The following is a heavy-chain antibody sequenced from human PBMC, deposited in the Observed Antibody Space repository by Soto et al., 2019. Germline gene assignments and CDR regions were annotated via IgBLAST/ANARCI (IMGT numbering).Heavy chain of an antibody. D-gene: IGHD3-3*01. CDR2: IWYDGSNK. Sequence: GGSLRLSCAASGFTFSSYGMHWVRQAPGKGLEWVAVIWYDGSNKYYADSVKGRFTISRDNSKNTLYLQMNSLRAEDTAVYYCARPKADFLSAFDYWGQGTLVTVSS. CDR3: ARPKADFLSAFDY. J-gene: IGHJ4*02. CDR1: GFTFSSYG. V-gene: IGHV3-33*01.